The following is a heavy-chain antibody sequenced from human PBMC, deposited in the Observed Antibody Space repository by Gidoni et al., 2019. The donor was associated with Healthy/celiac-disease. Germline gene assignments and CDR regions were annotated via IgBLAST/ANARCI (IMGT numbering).Heavy chain of an antibody. J-gene: IGHJ6*03. CDR1: GFTFSSYA. Sequence: EVQLLESGGGLVQPGGSLRLSWAASGFTFSSYAMSWVRQAPGKGLEWVSAISGSVGSTYYADSVKGRFTISRDNFTNTLYLQMNSLRAEDTAVYYCAKGVPASRNYYSYYYMDVWGKGTTVTVSS. CDR3: AKGVPASRNYYSYYYMDV. D-gene: IGHD2-2*01. V-gene: IGHV3-23*01. CDR2: ISGSVGST.